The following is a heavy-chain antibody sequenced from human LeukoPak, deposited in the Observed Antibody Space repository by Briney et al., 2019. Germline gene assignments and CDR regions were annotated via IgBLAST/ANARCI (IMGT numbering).Heavy chain of an antibody. CDR2: INPNSGGT. J-gene: IGHJ5*02. CDR1: GYTFTGYY. CDR3: ARDEARYSSGYYPNWFDP. V-gene: IGHV1-2*02. D-gene: IGHD3-22*01. Sequence: GASVKVSCKASGYTFTGYYMHWVRQAPGQGLEWMGWINPNSGGTNYAQKFQGRVTMTGDTSISTAYMELSRLRSDDTAVYYCARDEARYSSGYYPNWFDPWGQGTLVTVSS.